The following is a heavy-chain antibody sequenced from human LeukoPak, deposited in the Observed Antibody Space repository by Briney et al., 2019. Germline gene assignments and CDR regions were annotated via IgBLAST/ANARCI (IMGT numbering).Heavy chain of an antibody. J-gene: IGHJ6*02. CDR1: GYTFTSYD. D-gene: IGHD5-12*01. V-gene: IGHV1-8*01. CDR3: ARGAVATIPYYYYYYGMDV. CDR2: MNPNSGNT. Sequence: GASVKVSCKASGYTFTSYDINWVRQATGQGPEWMGWMNPNSGNTGYAQKFQGRVTMTRNTSISTAYMELSSLRSEDTAVYYCARGAVATIPYYYYYYGMDVWGQGTTVTVSS.